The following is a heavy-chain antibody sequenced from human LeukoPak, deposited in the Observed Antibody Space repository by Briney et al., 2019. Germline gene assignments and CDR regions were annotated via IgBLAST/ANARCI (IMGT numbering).Heavy chain of an antibody. CDR1: GGSITSYY. J-gene: IGHJ4*02. Sequence: PSETLSLTCNVSGGSITSYYWSWIRQPPGKGLEWIGYTYYSGSTNYNPSLKSRVTISVDTSKNQFSLKLTSVTAADTAVYYCARAPSSGYSYDYYFDYWGQGTLVTVSS. CDR2: TYYSGST. CDR3: ARAPSSGYSYDYYFDY. D-gene: IGHD5-18*01. V-gene: IGHV4-59*08.